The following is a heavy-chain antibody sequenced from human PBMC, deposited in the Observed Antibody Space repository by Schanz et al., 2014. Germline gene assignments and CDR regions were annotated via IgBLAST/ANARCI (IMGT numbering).Heavy chain of an antibody. Sequence: QVQLVESGGGVVQPGRSLRLSCAASGFMFSSYGMHWVRQAPGKGLEWVGVISYDGSKKSYADSVKGRFTISRDKSKNTLYLQMNSLRPEDTAVYYCARDHTTESYYSAGPPMDYWGQGTLLTVSS. V-gene: IGHV3-30*03. CDR3: ARDHTTESYYSAGPPMDY. CDR2: ISYDGSKK. CDR1: GFMFSSYG. J-gene: IGHJ4*02. D-gene: IGHD1-26*01.